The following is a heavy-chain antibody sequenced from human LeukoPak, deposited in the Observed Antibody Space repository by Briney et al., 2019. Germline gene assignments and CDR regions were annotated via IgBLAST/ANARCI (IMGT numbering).Heavy chain of an antibody. CDR2: IGGSGYTT. Sequence: PGGSLRLSCAASGFPFNSNAMSWVRQAPGKGLEWVSAIGGSGYTTYYADSVKGRFTISRDNSKNTLYLQVNSLRAEDTAVYYCAKGMEPATRGSFDYWGQGTLVTVSS. V-gene: IGHV3-23*01. CDR1: GFPFNSNA. CDR3: AKGMEPATRGSFDY. J-gene: IGHJ4*02. D-gene: IGHD1-14*01.